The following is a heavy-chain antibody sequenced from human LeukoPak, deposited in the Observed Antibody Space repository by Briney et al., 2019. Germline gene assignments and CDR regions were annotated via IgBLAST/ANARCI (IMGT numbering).Heavy chain of an antibody. CDR2: ISSSSSYI. J-gene: IGHJ3*02. Sequence: GGPLRLSCAASGFTFSSYSMNWVRQAPGRGLEWVSSISSSSSYIYYADSVKGRFTISRDNAKNSLYLQMNSLRAEDTAVYYCAREGSSGYAFDIWGQGTMVTVSS. D-gene: IGHD6-19*01. V-gene: IGHV3-21*04. CDR3: AREGSSGYAFDI. CDR1: GFTFSSYS.